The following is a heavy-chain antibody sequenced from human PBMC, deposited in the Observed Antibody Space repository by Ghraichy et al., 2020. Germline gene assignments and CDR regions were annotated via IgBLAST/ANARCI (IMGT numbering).Heavy chain of an antibody. CDR3: AKGVSLDY. CDR2: INGDGITT. J-gene: IGHJ4*02. CDR1: GFTFSSFR. Sequence: GESLKISCAASGFTFSSFRMHWVRQATGKGLVWVSRINGDGITTTYADSVKGRFTISRDNAKNTLFLQMNSLRAEDTALYYCAKGVSLDYWGQGTLVTVSS. V-gene: IGHV3-74*01.